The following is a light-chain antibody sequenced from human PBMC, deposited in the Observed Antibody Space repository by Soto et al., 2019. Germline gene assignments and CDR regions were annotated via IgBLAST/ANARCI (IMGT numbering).Light chain of an antibody. CDR2: GAS. V-gene: IGKV3-20*01. CDR3: QHYVTSLTT. J-gene: IGKJ1*01. Sequence: EIVFAQSPGTLSLSPRDRSTLSCSASQSVTSNYLAWYQPKPGQAPRLRSVGASIRVKGIQDRVIGSGSGTDFTLTISRLEPEDLAVYYCQHYVTSLTTFGQGTKVDIK. CDR1: QSVTSNY.